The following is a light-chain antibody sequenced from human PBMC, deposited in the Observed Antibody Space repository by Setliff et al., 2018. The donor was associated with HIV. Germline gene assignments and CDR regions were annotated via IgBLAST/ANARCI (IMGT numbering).Light chain of an antibody. J-gene: IGLJ1*01. CDR3: NSFAPSSGYV. CDR2: EVT. V-gene: IGLV2-14*01. Sequence: QSALAQPASASGSPGQSITISCTGTSNDNGDNKYVSWYQHHPGKAPKLIIYEVTRRPSGVSNRFSGSKSGNTASLTISGLQAGDEGDYYCNSFAPSSGYVFGSGTKGTVL. CDR1: SNDNGDNKY.